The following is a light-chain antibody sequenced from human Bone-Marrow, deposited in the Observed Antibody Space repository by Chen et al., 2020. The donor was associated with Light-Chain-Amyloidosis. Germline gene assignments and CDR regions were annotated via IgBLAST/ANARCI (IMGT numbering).Light chain of an antibody. CDR2: GSS. Sequence: EIVLTQSPGTLSLSPGEGANLSCRASQTISSNYLTWYQQKFGQSTRLLIYGSSSRATGMPDRVTGSESGTDFTLTINRLEPEDFAMYYCKQYGTSPLTFGGGTKVEIK. CDR3: KQYGTSPLT. J-gene: IGKJ4*01. V-gene: IGKV3-20*01. CDR1: QTISSNY.